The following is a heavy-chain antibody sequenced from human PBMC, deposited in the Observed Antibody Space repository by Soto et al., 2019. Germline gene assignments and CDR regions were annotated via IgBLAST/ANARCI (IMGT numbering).Heavy chain of an antibody. CDR2: IGTSGTPT. D-gene: IGHD2-21*01. CDR3: TRILWSSRRDALDI. V-gene: IGHV3-23*01. CDR1: GFTFRNYA. Sequence: DVQLLESGGDLVQPGGSLRLSCIASGFTFRNYAMALVRQAPGEDLEWVSAIGTSGTPTLYADSVKSRFSISRDDSRNTVSLQMNSLGVEDTATYYCTRILWSSRRDALDIWGQGTTVTVSS. J-gene: IGHJ6*02.